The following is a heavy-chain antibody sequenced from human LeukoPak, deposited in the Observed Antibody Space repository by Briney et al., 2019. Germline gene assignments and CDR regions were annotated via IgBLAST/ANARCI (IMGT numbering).Heavy chain of an antibody. J-gene: IGHJ4*02. CDR2: INHSGST. CDR1: GGSFSGYY. CDR3: ARGPQLWLRRQYYFDY. V-gene: IGHV4-34*01. D-gene: IGHD5-18*01. Sequence: PSETLSLTCAVYGGSFSGYYWSWIRQPPGKGLEWIGEINHSGSTNYNPSLKSRVTISVDTSKNQFSLKLSSVTAADTAVYYCARGPQLWLRRQYYFDYWGQGTLVTVSS.